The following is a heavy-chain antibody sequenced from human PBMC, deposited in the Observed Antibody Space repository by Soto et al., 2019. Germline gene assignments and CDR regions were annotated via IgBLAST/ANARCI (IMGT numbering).Heavy chain of an antibody. Sequence: QTGGSLRLSCAASGFTFSSYAMNWVRQAPGKGLEWVAGVSASGGGTSYADSVKGRFTISRDNSKDTLYLQMNSLRAEDTAVYYCAKSSSRAHYYAMDVWGQGTTVTVSS. D-gene: IGHD2-2*01. CDR1: GFTFSSYA. CDR2: VSASGGGT. J-gene: IGHJ6*02. V-gene: IGHV3-23*01. CDR3: AKSSSRAHYYAMDV.